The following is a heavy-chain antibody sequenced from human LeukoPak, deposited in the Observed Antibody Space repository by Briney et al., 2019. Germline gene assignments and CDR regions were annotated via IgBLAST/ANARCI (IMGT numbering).Heavy chain of an antibody. V-gene: IGHV4-34*01. CDR3: ARGSGSWWANWFDP. Sequence: SETLSLTCAVYGGSFSGYYWSWIRQPPGKGLEWIGEINHSGSTNYNPSLKSRVTISVDTSKNQFSLKLGSVTAADTAVYYCARGSGSWWANWFDPWGQGTLVTVSS. CDR2: INHSGST. D-gene: IGHD6-13*01. J-gene: IGHJ5*02. CDR1: GGSFSGYY.